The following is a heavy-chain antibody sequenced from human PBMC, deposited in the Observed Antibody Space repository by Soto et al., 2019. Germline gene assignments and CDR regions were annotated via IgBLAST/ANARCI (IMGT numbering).Heavy chain of an antibody. J-gene: IGHJ4*02. D-gene: IGHD6-13*01. CDR3: ARRITAAGAYDY. V-gene: IGHV3-7*01. CDR1: GFTFSSSW. CDR2: IKQDGSEK. Sequence: GGSLRIYCATSGFTFSSSWMSWVRQAAGKGLEWVANIKQDGSEKYYVDSVKGRFTISRDNAKNSLYLQMNSLRAEDTAVYYCARRITAAGAYDYWGQGTLVTVSS.